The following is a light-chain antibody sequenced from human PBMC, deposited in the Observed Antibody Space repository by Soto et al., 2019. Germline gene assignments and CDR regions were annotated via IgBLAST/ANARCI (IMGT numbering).Light chain of an antibody. CDR2: DVD. CDR3: RSYTTSRSVL. Sequence: QSVLTQPASVSGSPVQSITISCTATSIDLGDYTYVSWYQQHPGEAPKLIIYDVDNRPSGVSDRFSGSKSGNTASLTISGLQAEDEADYYCRSYTTSRSVLFGGGTKVTVL. V-gene: IGLV2-14*03. CDR1: SIDLGDYTY. J-gene: IGLJ2*01.